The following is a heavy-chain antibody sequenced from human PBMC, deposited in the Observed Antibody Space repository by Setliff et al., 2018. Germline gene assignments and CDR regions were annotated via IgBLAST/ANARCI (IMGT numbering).Heavy chain of an antibody. Sequence: SETLSLTCAVSGYSISSGYYWGWIRQPPGKGLEWIGSIYHSGSTYYNPSLKSRVTMSVDTSKNQFSLKVSSVTAADTAVYYCARSFSRREKFLLDYWGQGALVTVSS. CDR1: GYSISSGYY. V-gene: IGHV4-38-2*01. CDR2: IYHSGST. J-gene: IGHJ4*02. CDR3: ARSFSRREKFLLDY.